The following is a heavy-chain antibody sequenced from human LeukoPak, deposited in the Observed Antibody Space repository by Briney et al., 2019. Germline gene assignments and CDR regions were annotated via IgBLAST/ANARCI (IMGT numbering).Heavy chain of an antibody. V-gene: IGHV1-69*05. CDR3: PVTGLYKYYHFDNMQL. CDR1: GGTFSRYA. D-gene: IGHD2-2*02. Sequence: SVKVSCKASGGTFSRYAISWVPQVPEQGLERVGRIIPIFGTANYAQKFQGRVTITTNEPRSTAYMELRSLRSEDTAVYYCPVTGLYKYYHFDNMQLWGKRPTLAVSS. CDR2: IIPIFGTA. J-gene: IGHJ6*03.